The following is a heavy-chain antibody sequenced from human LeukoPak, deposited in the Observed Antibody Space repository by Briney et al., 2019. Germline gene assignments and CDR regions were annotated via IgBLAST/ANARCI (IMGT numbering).Heavy chain of an antibody. CDR3: ARLVSAAIYYYYYYMDV. D-gene: IGHD6-13*01. V-gene: IGHV3-7*01. J-gene: IGHJ6*03. CDR1: GFTFSSYW. Sequence: GGSLRLSCAASGFTFSSYWMSWVRQAPGKGLEWVANIKQDGSEKYYVDSVKGRFTISRDNAKNSLYLQMNSLRAEDTAVYYCARLVSAAIYYYYYYMDVWGKGTTVTVSS. CDR2: IKQDGSEK.